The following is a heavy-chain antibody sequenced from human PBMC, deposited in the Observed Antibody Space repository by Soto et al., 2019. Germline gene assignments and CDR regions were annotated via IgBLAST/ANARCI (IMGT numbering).Heavy chain of an antibody. CDR2: IYYSGST. J-gene: IGHJ4*02. Sequence: SETLSLTCTVSGGSISSGSYYWGWIRQPPGKGLEWIGSIYYSGSTYYNPSLKSRVTISVDTSKNQFSLKLSSVTAADTAVYYCVLLWFGELPNFDYWGQGTLVTVSS. CDR1: GGSISSGSYY. D-gene: IGHD3-10*01. CDR3: VLLWFGELPNFDY. V-gene: IGHV4-39*01.